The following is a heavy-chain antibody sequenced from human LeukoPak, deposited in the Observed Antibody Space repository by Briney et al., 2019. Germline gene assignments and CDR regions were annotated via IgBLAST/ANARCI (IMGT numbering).Heavy chain of an antibody. Sequence: GGSLRLSCAASGFTFSSYWMSWVRQAPGKGLEWVAVISYDGSNKYYADSVKGRFTISRDNSKNTLYLQMNSLRAEDTAVYYCATPGYSSGWLDYYYYYGMDVWGQGTTVTVSS. J-gene: IGHJ6*02. CDR3: ATPGYSSGWLDYYYYYGMDV. D-gene: IGHD6-19*01. CDR1: GFTFSSYW. CDR2: ISYDGSNK. V-gene: IGHV3-30*03.